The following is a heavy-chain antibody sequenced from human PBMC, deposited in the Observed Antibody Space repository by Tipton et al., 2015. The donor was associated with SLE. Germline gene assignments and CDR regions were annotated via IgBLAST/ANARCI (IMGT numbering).Heavy chain of an antibody. CDR3: ARAELGDFDY. CDR2: IFHSGST. V-gene: IGHV4-4*02. D-gene: IGHD7-27*01. J-gene: IGHJ4*02. Sequence: SLRLSCTVSGDSTTSITRTNWWSWVRQPPGKGLEWIGEIFHSGSTSYNPSLKSRVTISVDTSKNQFSLRLSSVTAADTAVYYCARAELGDFDYWGPGSLVTVSS. CDR1: GDSTTSITRTNW.